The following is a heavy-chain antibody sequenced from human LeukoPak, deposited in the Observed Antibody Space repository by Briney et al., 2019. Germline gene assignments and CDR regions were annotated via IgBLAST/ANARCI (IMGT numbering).Heavy chain of an antibody. CDR2: IKQDGREK. V-gene: IGHV3-7*01. CDR1: GFTFSSYW. D-gene: IGHD3-16*01. CDR3: ARGGARLDAFDI. J-gene: IGHJ3*02. Sequence: GGSLRLSCGASGFTFSSYWMSWVRQAPGKGLEWVANIKQDGREKYYVDSVKGRFTISRDNAKNSLYLQMNSLRAEDTAVYYCARGGARLDAFDIWGQGTMVTVSS.